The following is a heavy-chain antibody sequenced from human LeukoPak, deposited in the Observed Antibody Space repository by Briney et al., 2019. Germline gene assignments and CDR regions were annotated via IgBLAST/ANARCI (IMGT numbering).Heavy chain of an antibody. D-gene: IGHD6-13*01. CDR2: IYYSGST. J-gene: IGHJ4*02. V-gene: IGHV4-59*05. Sequence: PSETLSLTCTVSGGSISSYYWSWIRQPPGKGLEWIGSIYYSGSTYYNPSLKSRVTISVDTSKNQFSLKLSSVTAADTAVYYCARAGAAAGTYYFDYWGQGTLVTVSS. CDR1: GGSISSYY. CDR3: ARAGAAAGTYYFDY.